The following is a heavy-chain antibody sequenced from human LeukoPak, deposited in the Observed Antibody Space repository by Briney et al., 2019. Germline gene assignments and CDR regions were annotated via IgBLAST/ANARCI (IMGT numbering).Heavy chain of an antibody. Sequence: SETLSLTCTVSGGSISSYYWSWIRQPAGKGLEWIGRVYTSGSTNYNPSLKSRATMSVDTSKNQFSLKLSSVTAADTAVYYCARGDFSGSGTYYNRDYYGMDVWGQGTTVTVSS. CDR3: ARGDFSGSGTYYNRDYYGMDV. CDR2: VYTSGST. CDR1: GGSISSYY. J-gene: IGHJ6*02. D-gene: IGHD3-10*01. V-gene: IGHV4-4*07.